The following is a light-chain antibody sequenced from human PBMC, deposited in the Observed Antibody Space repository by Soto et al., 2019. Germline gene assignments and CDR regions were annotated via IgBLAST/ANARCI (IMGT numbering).Light chain of an antibody. V-gene: IGKV3-15*01. J-gene: IGKJ4*01. Sequence: MTQSPVTLSVSPGERATLSCRASQFIGSNLAWYQQKPAQPPRLLIYDASTRATGSPARFSGSGSGTEFTLTISSRQSEDFAVYYCQKYNNWPPLTFGGGTKVDIK. CDR1: QFIGSN. CDR2: DAS. CDR3: QKYNNWPPLT.